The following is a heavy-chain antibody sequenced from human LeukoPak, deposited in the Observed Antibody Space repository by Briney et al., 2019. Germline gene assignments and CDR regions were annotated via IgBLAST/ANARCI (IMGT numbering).Heavy chain of an antibody. CDR2: IYYSGST. V-gene: IGHV4-59*01. Sequence: SETLSLTCTVSGGSISSYYWSWIRQPPGKGLEWIGYIYYSGSTNYNPSLKSRVTISVDTSKNQFSLKLSSVTAADTAVYYCAAGVVQWVDAFDIWGQGTMVTVSS. CDR1: GGSISSYY. J-gene: IGHJ3*02. CDR3: AAGVVQWVDAFDI. D-gene: IGHD3-10*01.